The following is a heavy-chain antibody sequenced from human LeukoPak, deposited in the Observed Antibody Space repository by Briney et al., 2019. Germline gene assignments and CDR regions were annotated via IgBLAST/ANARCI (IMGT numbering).Heavy chain of an antibody. CDR3: ARVSGYRHWYFDL. J-gene: IGHJ2*01. Sequence: PGGSLRLSCAASGFTLSSYEMNWVRQAPGKGLEWVSYISSSGSTKYYADSVKGRFTISRDNAKNSLYLQMTSLRAEDTAIYYCARVSGYRHWYFDLWGRGTLVTVSS. D-gene: IGHD3-22*01. CDR1: GFTLSSYE. V-gene: IGHV3-48*03. CDR2: ISSSGSTK.